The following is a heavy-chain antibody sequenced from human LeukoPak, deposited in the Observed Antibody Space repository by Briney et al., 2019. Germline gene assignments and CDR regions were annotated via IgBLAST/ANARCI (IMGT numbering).Heavy chain of an antibody. V-gene: IGHV3-23*01. CDR2: ISGSGGST. Sequence: SGGSLRLSCAASGFTFSSYAMSWVRQAPGKGLEWVSAISGSGGSTYYADSVKGRFTISRDNSKNTLYLQMNSLRAEDTAVYYCAKDLIVVPAAPDMGGQGTLVTVSS. D-gene: IGHD2-2*01. J-gene: IGHJ4*02. CDR1: GFTFSSYA. CDR3: AKDLIVVPAAPDM.